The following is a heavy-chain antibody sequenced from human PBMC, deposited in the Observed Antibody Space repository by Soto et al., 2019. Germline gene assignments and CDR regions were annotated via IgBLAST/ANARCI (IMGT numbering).Heavy chain of an antibody. CDR1: VYTFTGYA. V-gene: IGHV1-3*05. CDR3: ARAVAVPADFDY. J-gene: IGHJ4*02. Sequence: QVQLVQSGAEEKKPGASVKVSCKASVYTFTGYAMPWVRQAPGQRLEWMGWINAGNGNTKYSQKFQGRVTITRDTSASTAYMELSSLRSEDTAVYYCARAVAVPADFDYWGQGTLVTVSS. CDR2: INAGNGNT. D-gene: IGHD6-19*01.